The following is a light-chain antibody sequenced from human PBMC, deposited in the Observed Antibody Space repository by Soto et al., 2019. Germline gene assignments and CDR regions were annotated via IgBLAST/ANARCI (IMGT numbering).Light chain of an antibody. CDR2: DAS. Sequence: DIQMTQSPSTLSGSVGDRVTITCRASQTISRWLAWYQQKPGRAPKLLIYDASTLESGVPSRFSGSGSGTDFTLTISSLEPEDFAVYYCQQRGDWPPITFGQGTRLEIK. V-gene: IGKV1-5*01. CDR1: QTISRW. J-gene: IGKJ5*01. CDR3: QQRGDWPPIT.